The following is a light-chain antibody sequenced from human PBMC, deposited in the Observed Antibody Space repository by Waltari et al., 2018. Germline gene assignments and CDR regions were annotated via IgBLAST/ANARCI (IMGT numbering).Light chain of an antibody. CDR3: LSTEHRDNDRV. V-gene: IGLV3-10*01. J-gene: IGLJ3*02. CDR1: ALPKKF. Sequence: SYELTQPPSVSVSPGQTARITCSGDALPKKFTNWYHQKSGQAPVLVIYEDNKRPSGMPERVSVSSSGTVATWTISGAQVDDEGDYYCLSTEHRDNDRVFGGGTKLDVL. CDR2: EDN.